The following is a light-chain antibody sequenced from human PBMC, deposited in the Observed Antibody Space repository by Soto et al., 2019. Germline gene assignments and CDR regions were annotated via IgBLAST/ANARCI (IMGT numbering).Light chain of an antibody. CDR1: QSFNSIY. V-gene: IGKV3-20*01. CDR2: AAS. Sequence: EIVLTQSPGTLSLSPGERATLSCRASQSFNSIYLAWYQQKPGQAPRLLIYAASTRATDVPARFSGGGSETEFTLTISSLQPDDFATYYCQHYNSYSEAFGQGTKVDIK. J-gene: IGKJ1*01. CDR3: QHYNSYSEA.